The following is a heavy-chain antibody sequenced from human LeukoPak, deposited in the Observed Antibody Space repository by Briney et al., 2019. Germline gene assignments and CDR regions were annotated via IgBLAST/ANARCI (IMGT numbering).Heavy chain of an antibody. CDR3: ARLADTTLANYFFDY. J-gene: IGHJ4*02. CDR2: IYPSEST. CDR1: GGSISGYY. V-gene: IGHV4-4*09. Sequence: SETLSLTCTVSGGSISGYYWTWIRQPPGKGLKWIGYIYPSESTNYNPSLKSRVTISVDPSKNQFSLKLRSVSAADAAIYYCARLADTTLANYFFDYWGQGTLVTVSS. D-gene: IGHD1-26*01.